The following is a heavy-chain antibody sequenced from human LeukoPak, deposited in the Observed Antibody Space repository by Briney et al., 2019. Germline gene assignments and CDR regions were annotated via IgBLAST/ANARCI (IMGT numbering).Heavy chain of an antibody. CDR2: IYYSGST. D-gene: IGHD6-13*01. V-gene: IGHV4-39*01. Sequence: PSETLSLTCTVSGGSISSSSYYWGWIRQPPGKGLEWIGSIYYSGSTYYNPSLKCRVTISVDTSKNQFSLKLSSVTAADTAVYYCARLDSSSWYYFDYWGQGTLVTVSS. CDR1: GGSISSSSYY. CDR3: ARLDSSSWYYFDY. J-gene: IGHJ4*02.